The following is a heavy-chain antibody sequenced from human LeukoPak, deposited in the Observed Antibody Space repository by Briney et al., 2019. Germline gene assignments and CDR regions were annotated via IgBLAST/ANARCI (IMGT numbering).Heavy chain of an antibody. Sequence: PGGSLRLSCAAFGFTFSSYGMHWVRQAPGKVLEWVAVISYDGSNKYYADSVKGRFTISRDNYKKTLYLQMNSLRAEDTAVYYCAKGGDGGGSSADNWGQGTLVTVSA. CDR3: AKGGDGGGSSADN. D-gene: IGHD6-19*01. V-gene: IGHV3-30*18. CDR1: GFTFSSYG. CDR2: ISYDGSNK. J-gene: IGHJ4*02.